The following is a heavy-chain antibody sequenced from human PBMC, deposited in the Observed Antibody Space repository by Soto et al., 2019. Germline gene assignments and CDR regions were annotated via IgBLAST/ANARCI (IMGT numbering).Heavy chain of an antibody. CDR3: ARERVRRRTNWFDP. V-gene: IGHV4-59*01. J-gene: IGHJ5*02. Sequence: SETLSRTCTVSGGSISSYYWSWIRQPPGKGLEWIGYIYYSGSTNYNPSLKSRVTISVDTSKNQFSLKLSSVTAADTAVYYCARERVRRRTNWFDPWGQGTLVTVSS. CDR2: IYYSGST. CDR1: GGSISSYY.